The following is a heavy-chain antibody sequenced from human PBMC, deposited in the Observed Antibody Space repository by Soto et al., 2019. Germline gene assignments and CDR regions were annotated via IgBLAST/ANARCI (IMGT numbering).Heavy chain of an antibody. Sequence: PGGSLRLSCAASGFTFSSYGMHWVRQAPGKGLEWVAVIWYDGSNKYYADSVKGRFTISRDNSKNTLYLQMNSLRAEDTAVYYCARDRAGTTLNYYYGMDVWGQGTTVTVSS. CDR2: IWYDGSNK. CDR1: GFTFSSYG. J-gene: IGHJ6*02. V-gene: IGHV3-33*01. CDR3: ARDRAGTTLNYYYGMDV. D-gene: IGHD1-7*01.